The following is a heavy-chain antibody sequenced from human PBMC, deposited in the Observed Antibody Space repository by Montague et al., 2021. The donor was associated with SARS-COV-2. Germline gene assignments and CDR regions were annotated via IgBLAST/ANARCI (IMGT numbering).Heavy chain of an antibody. Sequence: TLSLTCNVSGGSISSGGYYWSWIRQPAGKGLEWIGRIYISGSTNYNPSLKSRVTMSVDTSKNQFSLKLSSVTAADTAVYYCARTVVVPAAMSRYYGMDVWGQGTSVTVSS. V-gene: IGHV4-61*02. J-gene: IGHJ6*02. CDR3: ARTVVVPAAMSRYYGMDV. D-gene: IGHD2-2*01. CDR2: IYISGST. CDR1: GGSISSGGYY.